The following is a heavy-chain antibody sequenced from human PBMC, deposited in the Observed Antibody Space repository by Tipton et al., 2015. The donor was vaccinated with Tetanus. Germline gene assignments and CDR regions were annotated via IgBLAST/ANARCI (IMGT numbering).Heavy chain of an antibody. J-gene: IGHJ5*02. D-gene: IGHD3-16*01. CDR3: ARVDDSVWGSPFDP. CDR1: GASISDKKYY. CDR2: VYFEGST. V-gene: IGHV4-39*02. Sequence: SGASISDKKYYWGWIRQAPGKGLEWIASVYFEGSTYYSPSLKSRLTIDVDTSQDLFSLRLTSVTAADTAGYYCARVDDSVWGSPFDPWGQGVLVTVSS.